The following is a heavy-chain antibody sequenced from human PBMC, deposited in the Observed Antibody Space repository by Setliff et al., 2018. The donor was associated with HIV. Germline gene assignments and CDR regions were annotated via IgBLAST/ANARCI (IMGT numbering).Heavy chain of an antibody. CDR2: IIHGGGT. J-gene: IGHJ4*02. CDR1: GGSFSGYY. V-gene: IGHV4-34*01. D-gene: IGHD3-22*01. CDR3: ARGRPFGGYRTIFDY. Sequence: SETLSLTCAVYGGSFSGYYWTWIRQPPGRGLEWIGEIIHGGGTNYNRSLKSRVTISMDTSDQFSLRLSSVTAADTAVYFCARGRPFGGYRTIFDYWGQGMLVTVSS.